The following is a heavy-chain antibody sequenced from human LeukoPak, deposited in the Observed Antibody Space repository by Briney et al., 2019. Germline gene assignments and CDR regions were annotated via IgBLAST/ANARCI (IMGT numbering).Heavy chain of an antibody. CDR2: IIPIFGTA. CDR3: AREGCSGGSCYFDY. D-gene: IGHD2-15*01. Sequence: GSSVKVSCKVSGGTFSSYAISWVRQAPGQGLEWMGRIIPIFGTANYAQKFQGRVTITTDESTSTAYMELSSLRSEDTAVYYCAREGCSGGSCYFDYWGQGTLVTVSS. V-gene: IGHV1-69*05. J-gene: IGHJ4*02. CDR1: GGTFSSYA.